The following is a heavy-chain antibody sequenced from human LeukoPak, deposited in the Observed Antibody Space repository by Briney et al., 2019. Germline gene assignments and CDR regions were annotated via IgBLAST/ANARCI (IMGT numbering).Heavy chain of an antibody. V-gene: IGHV1-2*02. CDR1: GYTFISYD. J-gene: IGHJ4*02. CDR2: INPNSGGT. Sequence: ASVKVSCKASGYTFISYDINWVRQATGQGLEWMGWINPNSGGTNYAQKFQGRVTMTRDTSISTAYMELSRLRSDDTAVYYCARDRSPAPGRSYGRGHFDYWGQGTLVTVSS. D-gene: IGHD5-18*01. CDR3: ARDRSPAPGRSYGRGHFDY.